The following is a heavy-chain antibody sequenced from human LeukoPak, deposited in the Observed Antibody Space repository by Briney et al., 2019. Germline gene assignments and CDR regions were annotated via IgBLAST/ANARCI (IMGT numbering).Heavy chain of an antibody. CDR1: GFTFSSYA. D-gene: IGHD2-2*01. CDR2: ISYDGSNK. CDR3: ARAYDPTSYTYYYYYYMDV. Sequence: GGSLRLSCAASGFTFSSYAMHWVRQAPGKGLEWVAVISYDGSNKYYADSVKGRFTISRDNSKNTLYLQMNSLRAEDTAVYYCARAYDPTSYTYYYYYYMDVWGKGTTVTVSS. J-gene: IGHJ6*03. V-gene: IGHV3-30-3*01.